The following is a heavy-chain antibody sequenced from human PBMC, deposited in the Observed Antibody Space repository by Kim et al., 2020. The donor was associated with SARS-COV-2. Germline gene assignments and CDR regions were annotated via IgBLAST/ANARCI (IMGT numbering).Heavy chain of an antibody. CDR3: ARSVLNWSGGSAWDY. D-gene: IGHD2-15*01. Sequence: SETLSLTCTVSGGSISSSSYYWGWIRQPPGKGLEWIGSIYYSGSTYYNPSLKSRVTISVDTSKNQFSLKLSSVTAADTAVYYCARSVLNWSGGSAWDYWGQGTLVTVSS. CDR1: GGSISSSSYY. V-gene: IGHV4-39*07. J-gene: IGHJ4*02. CDR2: IYYSGST.